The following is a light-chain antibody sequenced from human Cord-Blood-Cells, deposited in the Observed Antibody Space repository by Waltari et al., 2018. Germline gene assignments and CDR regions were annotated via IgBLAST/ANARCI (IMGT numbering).Light chain of an antibody. CDR2: EVS. CDR1: SSDVGSYNL. CDR3: CSYAGSSTYV. J-gene: IGLJ1*01. Sequence: QSALTQPASVSGSPGQSITISCPGTSSDVGSYNLVSWYQQHPGKAPKLMIYEVSKRPSGVSNRFSGSKSGNTAFLTISGLQAEDEADYYCCSYAGSSTYVFGTGTKVTVL. V-gene: IGLV2-23*02.